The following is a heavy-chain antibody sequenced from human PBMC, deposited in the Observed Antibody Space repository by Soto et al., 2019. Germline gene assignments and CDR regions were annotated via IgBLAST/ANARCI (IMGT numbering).Heavy chain of an antibody. V-gene: IGHV4-34*01. D-gene: IGHD1-26*01. J-gene: IGHJ2*01. CDR1: GGSFSGYY. CDR3: ARDFGMATTPKLNWYFDL. Sequence: TSETLSLTCAVYGGSFSGYYWSWIRQPPGKGLEWIGEINHSGSTNYNPSLKSRVTISVDTSKNQFSLKLSSVTAADTAVYYCARDFGMATTPKLNWYFDLWGRGTLVTVSS. CDR2: INHSGST.